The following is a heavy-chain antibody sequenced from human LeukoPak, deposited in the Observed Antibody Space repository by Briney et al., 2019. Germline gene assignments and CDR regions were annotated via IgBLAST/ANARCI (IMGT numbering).Heavy chain of an antibody. D-gene: IGHD3-9*01. CDR1: GYTFTSYG. CDR3: ARSWGSKYFDWLFPY. Sequence: ASVEVSRKASGYTFTSYGISWVRQAPGQGLEWMGWISAYNGNTNYAQKLQGRVTMTTDTSTSTAYMELRSLRSDDTAVYYCARSWGSKYFDWLFPYWGQGTLVTVSS. V-gene: IGHV1-18*01. J-gene: IGHJ4*02. CDR2: ISAYNGNT.